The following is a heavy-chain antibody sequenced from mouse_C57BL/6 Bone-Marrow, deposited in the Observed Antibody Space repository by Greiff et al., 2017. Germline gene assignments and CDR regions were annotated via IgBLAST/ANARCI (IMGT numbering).Heavy chain of an antibody. V-gene: IGHV2-2*01. J-gene: IGHJ1*03. CDR2: IWSGGST. CDR3: ARNGYYYGSRAWYFDV. Sequence: QVQLQQSGPGLVQPSQRLSITCTVSGFSLTSYGVHWVRQSPGKGLEWLGVIWSGGSTDYNAAFISRLSISKDNSKSQVFFKMNSLQADDTAIYYCARNGYYYGSRAWYFDVWGTGTTVTVSS. CDR1: GFSLTSYG. D-gene: IGHD1-1*01.